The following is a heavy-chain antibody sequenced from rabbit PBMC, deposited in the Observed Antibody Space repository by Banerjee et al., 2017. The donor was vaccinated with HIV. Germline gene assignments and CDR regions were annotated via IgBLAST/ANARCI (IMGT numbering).Heavy chain of an antibody. CDR1: GVSFSFSNY. CDR3: ARDTATSFSSYGMDL. D-gene: IGHD1-1*01. V-gene: IGHV1S40*01. J-gene: IGHJ6*01. CDR2: VDVGSSGFT. Sequence: VESGGDLVKPGASLTLTCTASGVSFSFSNYMCWVRQAPGKGLEWIGCVDVGSSGFTYFANWAKGRFTISKTSSTTVTLKMTSLTAADTATYFCARDTATSFSSYGMDLWGPGTLVTV.